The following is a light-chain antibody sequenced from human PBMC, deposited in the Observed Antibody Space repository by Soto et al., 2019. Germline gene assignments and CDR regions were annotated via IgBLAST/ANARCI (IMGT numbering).Light chain of an antibody. CDR3: QQSYTTPIT. CDR1: QPISNW. J-gene: IGKJ5*01. V-gene: IGKV1-12*01. CDR2: VAS. Sequence: DVQMTQSPSFVSASVGDRVTITCRASQPISNWLAWYQQKPGKAPKLLIYVASALHSGVPSRFSGSGSGTEFTLTISSLQPEDFATYYCQQSYTTPITFGQGTRLEIK.